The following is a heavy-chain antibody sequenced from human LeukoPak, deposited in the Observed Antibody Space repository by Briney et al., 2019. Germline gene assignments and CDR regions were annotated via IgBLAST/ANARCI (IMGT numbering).Heavy chain of an antibody. J-gene: IGHJ4*02. Sequence: GVSVKVSCKASGYTFTGYYMHWVRQAPGQGLEWMGWINPNSSGTNYAQKFQGRVTMTRDTSISTAYVELSRLRSDDTAVYYCASPSESVGPLDYWGQGTLVTVSS. CDR1: GYTFTGYY. CDR2: INPNSSGT. CDR3: ASPSESVGPLDY. V-gene: IGHV1-2*02. D-gene: IGHD1-26*01.